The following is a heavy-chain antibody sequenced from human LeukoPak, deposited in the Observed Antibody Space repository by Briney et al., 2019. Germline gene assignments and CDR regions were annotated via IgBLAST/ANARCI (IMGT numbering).Heavy chain of an antibody. V-gene: IGHV4-31*03. CDR2: IYYSGST. J-gene: IGHJ5*02. Sequence: SQTLSLTCTVSGGSISSGGYYWSWIRQHPGKGLEWIGYIYYSGSTYYNPSLKSRVTISVDTSKNQFSLKLSSVTAADTAVYYCASGQSWGSCIWFDPWGQGTLVTVSS. CDR1: GGSISSGGYY. CDR3: ASGQSWGSCIWFDP. D-gene: IGHD7-27*01.